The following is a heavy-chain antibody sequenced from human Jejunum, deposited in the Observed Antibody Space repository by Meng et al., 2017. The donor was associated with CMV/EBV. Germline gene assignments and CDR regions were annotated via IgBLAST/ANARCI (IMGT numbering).Heavy chain of an antibody. CDR2: ISSSSRYI. CDR3: ARDIDH. J-gene: IGHJ5*02. CDR1: GFTFSIDN. V-gene: IGHV3-21*01. Sequence: EVRLVDSGGGLVKPGGSLRLSCIGSGFTFSIDNMNWVRQAPGKGLEWVSSISSSSRYINYADSVKGRFTISRDNAKNSLYLQMNSLRVEDTAIYYCARDIDHWGQGTLVTVSS.